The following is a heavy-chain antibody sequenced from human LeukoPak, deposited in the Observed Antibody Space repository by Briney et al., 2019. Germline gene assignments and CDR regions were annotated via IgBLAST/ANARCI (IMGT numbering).Heavy chain of an antibody. D-gene: IGHD2-15*01. CDR3: ARYCSGGSCYPTYYYYGMDV. J-gene: IGHJ6*02. Sequence: GASVKVSCKASGGTFSSYAISWVRQAPGQGLEWMGWISAYNGNTNYAQKLQGRVTMTTDTSTSTAYMELRSLRSDDTAVYYCARYCSGGSCYPTYYYYGMDVWGQGTTVTVSS. CDR1: GGTFSSYA. V-gene: IGHV1-18*01. CDR2: ISAYNGNT.